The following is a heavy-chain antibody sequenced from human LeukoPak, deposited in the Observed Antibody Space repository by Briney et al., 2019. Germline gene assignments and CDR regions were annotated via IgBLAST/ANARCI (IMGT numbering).Heavy chain of an antibody. CDR3: AKDRGPHFIAPTDI. CDR2: ISGSGGRT. CDR1: GFTLSSYA. Sequence: PGGSLRLSCAASGFTLSSYAMSWVRQAPGKGLEGVSDISGSGGRTYHAGSVKGRFTIYRDNSKNTLYLQMNSLRAEDTAVYYCAKDRGPHFIAPTDIWGQGTMVTVSS. D-gene: IGHD6-13*01. V-gene: IGHV3-23*01. J-gene: IGHJ3*02.